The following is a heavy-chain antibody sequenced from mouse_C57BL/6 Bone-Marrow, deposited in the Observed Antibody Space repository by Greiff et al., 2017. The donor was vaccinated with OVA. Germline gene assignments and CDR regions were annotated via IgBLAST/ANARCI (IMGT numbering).Heavy chain of an antibody. CDR3: ARDWDGDGYFDV. Sequence: QVQLQQPGAELVKPGASVKLSCKASGYTFTSYWMHWVKQRPGQGLEWIGMIHPNSGSTNYNEKFKSKATLTVDKSSSTAYMQRSSLTSEDSAVYYCARDWDGDGYFDVWGTGTTVTVSS. CDR1: GYTFTSYW. J-gene: IGHJ1*03. V-gene: IGHV1-64*01. D-gene: IGHD4-1*01. CDR2: IHPNSGST.